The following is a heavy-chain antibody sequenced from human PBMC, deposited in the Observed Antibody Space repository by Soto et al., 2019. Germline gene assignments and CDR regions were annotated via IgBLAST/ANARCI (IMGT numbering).Heavy chain of an antibody. CDR1: GYSFTRFY. Sequence: ASKEVSCKASGYSFTRFYMYWGPMPPGKGLGGMVWINPNGGGTNYAQKFQGCVTMPRNTSISTAYMELSRLISDDTAVYYCATWGDYYAFDIWGQGTMVTVSS. V-gene: IGHV1-2*04. CDR2: INPNGGGT. D-gene: IGHD3-10*01. J-gene: IGHJ3*02. CDR3: ATWGDYYAFDI.